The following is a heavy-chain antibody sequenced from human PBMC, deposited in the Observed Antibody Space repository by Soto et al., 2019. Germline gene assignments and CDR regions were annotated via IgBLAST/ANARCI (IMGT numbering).Heavy chain of an antibody. V-gene: IGHV3-7*04. Sequence: EEQLVESGGGLVQPGGSLRLSCVASGVTFSNYWMTWVRQAPGKGLEWVANIRQDASDKKYVDSVKGRFFISRDNAKNSLYLQMNNLRGADTAVYYCARGGGGSLIYFDNWGQGTLVTVSP. CDR3: ARGGGGSLIYFDN. D-gene: IGHD3-16*01. CDR1: GVTFSNYW. CDR2: IRQDASDK. J-gene: IGHJ4*02.